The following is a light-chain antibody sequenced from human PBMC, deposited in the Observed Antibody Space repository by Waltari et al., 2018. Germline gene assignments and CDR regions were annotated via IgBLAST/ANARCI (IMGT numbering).Light chain of an antibody. CDR2: DVT. V-gene: IGLV2-18*02. CDR3: SSPTTSITWV. J-gene: IGLJ3*02. Sequence: QSALTQPPSVSGSPGQSVTISCTATSSDVGNYNRVSWYQHSPGTAPKLMIYDVTNRPSGVPYRFSWSKSGNTASLNISGLQAEDEADYYCSSPTTSITWVFGGGTKLTVL. CDR1: SSDVGNYNR.